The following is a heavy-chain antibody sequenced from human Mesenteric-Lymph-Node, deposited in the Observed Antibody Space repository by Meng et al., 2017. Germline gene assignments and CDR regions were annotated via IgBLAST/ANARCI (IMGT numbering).Heavy chain of an antibody. Sequence: QVQSVQSGCEVKKPGSSVKASCKASGGTFSSYAISWVRQAPGQGLEWMGGIIPIFGTANYAQKFQGRVTITADESTSTAYMELSSLRSEDTAVYYCARERSNYYDSSGYYYFDYWGQGTLVTVSS. CDR2: IIPIFGTA. CDR1: GGTFSSYA. V-gene: IGHV1-69*01. CDR3: ARERSNYYDSSGYYYFDY. J-gene: IGHJ4*02. D-gene: IGHD3-22*01.